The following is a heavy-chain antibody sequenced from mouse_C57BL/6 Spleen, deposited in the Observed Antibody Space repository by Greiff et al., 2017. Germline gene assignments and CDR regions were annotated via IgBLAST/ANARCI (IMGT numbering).Heavy chain of an antibody. CDR1: GFTFTDYY. CDR3: ARPRSSSGYVKYGY. D-gene: IGHD3-2*02. V-gene: IGHV7-3*01. Sequence: EVMLVESGGGLVQPGGSLSLSCAASGFTFTDYYMSWVRPPPGKGLEWLGFIRNKANGYSTAYSVSVQGRFTISRDNSQSILDLQMHTLRAEDSATYDCARPRSSSGYVKYGYWGQGTMVTVAA. J-gene: IGHJ3*02. CDR2: IRNKANGYST.